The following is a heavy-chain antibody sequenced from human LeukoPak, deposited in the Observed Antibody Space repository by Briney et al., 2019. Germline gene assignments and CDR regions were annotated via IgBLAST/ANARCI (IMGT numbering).Heavy chain of an antibody. Sequence: GGSLRLSCAASGFTFDDYTMHWVRQAPGKGLEWVSAISDTGNTYHADSVKGRFTISRDSSKNTLFLQMNRLRPEDAAVYYCAKAPVTTCRGAFCYPFDYWGLGTLVTVSS. CDR1: GFTFDDYT. D-gene: IGHD2-15*01. CDR2: ISDTGNT. CDR3: AKAPVTTCRGAFCYPFDY. J-gene: IGHJ4*02. V-gene: IGHV3-23*01.